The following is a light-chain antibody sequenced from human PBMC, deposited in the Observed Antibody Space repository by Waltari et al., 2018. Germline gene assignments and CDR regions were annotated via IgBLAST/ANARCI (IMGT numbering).Light chain of an antibody. J-gene: IGLJ1*01. CDR3: SSYASSGTLV. CDR2: EVN. V-gene: IGLV2-14*01. Sequence: QSALPQPASVSGSPGQPITISCPGTRRDVAGYLFASWYQVHPGKVPKLIIYEVNRRPSGVSNRFSCSKSGNTASLTISGLQAEDEADFYCSSYASSGTLVFGSGTKVTVL. CDR1: RRDVAGYLF.